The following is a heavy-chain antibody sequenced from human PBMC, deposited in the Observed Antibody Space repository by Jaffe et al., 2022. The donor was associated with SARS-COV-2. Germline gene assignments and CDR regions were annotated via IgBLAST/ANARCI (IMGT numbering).Heavy chain of an antibody. J-gene: IGHJ6*02. Sequence: QLQLQESGPGLVKPSETLSLTCTVSGGSISSSSYYWGWIRQPPGKGLEWIGSIYYSGSTYYNPSLKSRVTISVDTSKNQFSLKLSSVTAADTAVYYCARSCGYSSSWYYYYGMDVWGQGTTVTVSS. D-gene: IGHD6-13*01. CDR1: GGSISSSSYY. CDR2: IYYSGST. CDR3: ARSCGYSSSWYYYYGMDV. V-gene: IGHV4-39*01.